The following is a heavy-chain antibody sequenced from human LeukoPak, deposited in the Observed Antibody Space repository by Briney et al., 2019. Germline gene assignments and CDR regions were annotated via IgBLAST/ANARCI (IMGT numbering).Heavy chain of an antibody. CDR1: EYTFTSYS. CDR2: INTKTGNP. Sequence: GASVKVSCKASEYTFTSYSMNWVRQAPGQGLEWMGWINTKTGNPAYAQGFTGRFVFSLDTSVSTAYLQISSLKAEDTAVYYCARAAYCSGGTCYNWFDPWGQGTLVTVSS. V-gene: IGHV7-4-1*02. CDR3: ARAAYCSGGTCYNWFDP. J-gene: IGHJ5*02. D-gene: IGHD2-15*01.